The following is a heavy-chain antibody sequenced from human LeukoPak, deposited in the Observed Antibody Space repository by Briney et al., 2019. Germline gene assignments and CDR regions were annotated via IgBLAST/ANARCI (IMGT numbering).Heavy chain of an antibody. J-gene: IGHJ6*02. Sequence: GGSLRLSCAASGFTFSSYSMNWVRQAPGKGLEWVSSISSSSSYIYYADSVKGRFTISRDNAKNSLYLQMNSLRAEDTAVYYCARGILGYCSSTSCTNYYYGMDVWGQGTTVTVSS. CDR1: GFTFSSYS. V-gene: IGHV3-21*01. CDR3: ARGILGYCSSTSCTNYYYGMDV. D-gene: IGHD2-2*01. CDR2: ISSSSSYI.